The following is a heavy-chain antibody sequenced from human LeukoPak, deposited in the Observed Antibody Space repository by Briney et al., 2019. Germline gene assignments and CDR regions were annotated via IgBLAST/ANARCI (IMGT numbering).Heavy chain of an antibody. Sequence: PGGSLRLSCAASGFTFSDYYMSWIRQPPGKGLEWIGEINHSGSTNYNPSLKSRVTISVDTSKNQFSLKLSSVTAADTAVYYCARGRYSSGWWGDYWGQGTLVTVSS. CDR2: INHSGST. D-gene: IGHD6-19*01. CDR3: ARGRYSSGWWGDY. J-gene: IGHJ4*02. V-gene: IGHV4-34*01. CDR1: GFTFSDYY.